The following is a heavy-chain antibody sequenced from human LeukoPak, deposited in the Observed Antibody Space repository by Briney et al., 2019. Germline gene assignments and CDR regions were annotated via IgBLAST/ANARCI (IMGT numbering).Heavy chain of an antibody. D-gene: IGHD1-26*01. CDR1: GGSISSYY. CDR2: IYYSGST. Sequence: PSETLSLTCTVSGGSISSYYWSWIRQPPGKGLEWIGYIYYSGSTKYNPSLKRRVPISVYTSKNQFSLKLSSVTAADTAVYYCAAVNRSSGSYNRLDYWGQGTLVTVSS. J-gene: IGHJ4*02. CDR3: AAVNRSSGSYNRLDY. V-gene: IGHV4-59*01.